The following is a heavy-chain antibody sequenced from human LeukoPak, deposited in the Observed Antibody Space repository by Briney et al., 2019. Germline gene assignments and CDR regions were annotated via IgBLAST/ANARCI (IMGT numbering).Heavy chain of an antibody. V-gene: IGHV3-30*18. Sequence: GGSLRLSCAASGFTFSSYGMHWVRQAPGKGLEWVAVISYDGSNKYYAGSVKGRFTISRDNSKNTLYLQMNSLRAEDTAVYYCANAGDSCYWGQGTLVTVSS. J-gene: IGHJ4*02. CDR3: ANAGDSCY. D-gene: IGHD7-27*01. CDR1: GFTFSSYG. CDR2: ISYDGSNK.